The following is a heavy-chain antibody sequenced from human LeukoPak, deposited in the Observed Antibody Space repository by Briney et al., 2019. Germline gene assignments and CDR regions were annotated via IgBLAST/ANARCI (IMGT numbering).Heavy chain of an antibody. V-gene: IGHV4-4*07. CDR2: IYTRGST. CDR1: GGSINNYY. Sequence: SETLSPTCTVSGGSINNYYWSWIRQPAGKGLEWIGRIYTRGSTNYNPSLKSRVTMSVDTSKNQFSLKLSSVTAADTAVYYCARPYYYDSRIDPWGQGILVTVSS. D-gene: IGHD3-22*01. J-gene: IGHJ5*02. CDR3: ARPYYYDSRIDP.